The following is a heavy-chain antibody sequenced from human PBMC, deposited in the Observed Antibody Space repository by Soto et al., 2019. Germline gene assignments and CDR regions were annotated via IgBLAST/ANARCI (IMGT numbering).Heavy chain of an antibody. D-gene: IGHD3-10*01. J-gene: IGHJ6*02. CDR1: GGSISSSSYY. CDR2: IYYSGST. CDR3: ATHYYGSGSYSANYGMDV. Sequence: SETLSLTCTVSGGSISSSSYYWGWIRQPPGKGLEWIGSIYYSGSTYYNPSLKSRVTISVDTSKNQFSLKLSSVTAADTAVYYCATHYYGSGSYSANYGMDVWGQGTTVTVSS. V-gene: IGHV4-39*01.